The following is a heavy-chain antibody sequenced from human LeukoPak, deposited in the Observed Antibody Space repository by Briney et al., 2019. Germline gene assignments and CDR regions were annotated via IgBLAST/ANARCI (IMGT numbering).Heavy chain of an antibody. J-gene: IGHJ4*02. Sequence: GGSLRLSCAASGFTFSRYGMHWVRQATGKGLEWVSAIGVAANTFYSGSVKGRFTISRENAKNSLYLLMTSLRAEGTAVYYCARQNTPHGNFDYWGQGILVTVSS. D-gene: IGHD1-26*01. CDR1: GFTFSRYG. CDR2: IGVAANT. CDR3: ARQNTPHGNFDY. V-gene: IGHV3-13*01.